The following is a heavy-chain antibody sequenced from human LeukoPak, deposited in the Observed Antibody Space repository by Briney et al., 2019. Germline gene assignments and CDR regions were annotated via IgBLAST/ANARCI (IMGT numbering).Heavy chain of an antibody. D-gene: IGHD6-19*01. Sequence: QSGGSLRLSCAASGLTFSSYGMHWVRQAPGKGLEWVAVISYDGSNKYYADSVKGRFTISRDNSKNTLYLQMNSLRAEDTAVYYCAKDVFFHSSGLGYWGQGTLVTVSS. V-gene: IGHV3-30*18. CDR1: GLTFSSYG. CDR2: ISYDGSNK. J-gene: IGHJ4*02. CDR3: AKDVFFHSSGLGY.